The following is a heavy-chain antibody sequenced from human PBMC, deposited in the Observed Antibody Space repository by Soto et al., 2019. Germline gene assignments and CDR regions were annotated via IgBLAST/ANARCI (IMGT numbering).Heavy chain of an antibody. D-gene: IGHD3-3*01. V-gene: IGHV3-48*02. CDR1: GFTFSSYS. CDR3: ARDHYDFWSGYWRYYGMDV. Sequence: GGSLRFSCAASGFTFSSYSMNWVRQAPGKGLEWVSYISSSSSTIYYADSVKGRFTISRDNAKNSLYLQMNSLRDEDTAVYYCARDHYDFWSGYWRYYGMDVWGQGTTVTVSS. J-gene: IGHJ6*02. CDR2: ISSSSSTI.